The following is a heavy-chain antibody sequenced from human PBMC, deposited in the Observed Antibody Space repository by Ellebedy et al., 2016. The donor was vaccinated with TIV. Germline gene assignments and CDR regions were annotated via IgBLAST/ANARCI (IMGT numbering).Heavy chain of an antibody. D-gene: IGHD5-12*01. CDR3: ARDLRGSEDY. CDR2: ISGSGGTK. V-gene: IGHV3-48*03. Sequence: GESLKISCAASGFIFSSYEMNWVRQAPGKGLEWLSYISGSGGTKYYAGSVKGRFTISRDNAKKSLYLQMNSLRVEDTAVYYCARDLRGSEDYWGQGTLVTVSS. J-gene: IGHJ4*02. CDR1: GFIFSSYE.